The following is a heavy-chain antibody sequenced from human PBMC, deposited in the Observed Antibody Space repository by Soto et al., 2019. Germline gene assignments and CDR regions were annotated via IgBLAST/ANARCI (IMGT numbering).Heavy chain of an antibody. V-gene: IGHV1-69*04. CDR3: ARDPGNYDFWSGYPDLDAFDI. CDR1: GGTFSSYT. D-gene: IGHD3-3*01. CDR2: IIPILGIA. J-gene: IGHJ3*02. Sequence: SVKVSCKASGGTFSSYTISWVRQAPGQGLEWMGRIIPILGIANYAQKFQGRVTITADKSTSTAYMELSSLRSEDTAVYYCARDPGNYDFWSGYPDLDAFDIWGQGTVVTVSS.